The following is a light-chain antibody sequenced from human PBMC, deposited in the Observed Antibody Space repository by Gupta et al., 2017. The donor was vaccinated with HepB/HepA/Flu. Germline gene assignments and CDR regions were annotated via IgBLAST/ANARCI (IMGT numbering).Light chain of an antibody. J-gene: IGKJ1*01. CDR3: QKYNSAPWT. CDR1: HDISNY. Sequence: DIQMTQSPSSLSASVGDRVTFTCRASHDISNYVAWYQQRPGKVPRLLIYAASSIQPGVPSRFRGSGSGTDFTLTITGLQPEDVATYYCQKYNSAPWTFGQGTKVELK. CDR2: AAS. V-gene: IGKV1-27*01.